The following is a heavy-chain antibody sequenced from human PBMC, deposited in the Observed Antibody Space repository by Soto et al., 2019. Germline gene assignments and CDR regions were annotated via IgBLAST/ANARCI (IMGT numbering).Heavy chain of an antibody. V-gene: IGHV4-4*02. CDR3: ARVGSGGSRYPPNWFDP. CDR1: GGSVSSSNW. J-gene: IGHJ5*02. Sequence: PSETLSLTCTVSGGSVSSSNWWSWVRQPPGKGLEWIGEIYHSGSPNYNPSLKSRVTISVDNSKNQFSLKLSSVTAADTAVYYCARVGSGGSRYPPNWFDPWGQGTLVTVSS. CDR2: IYHSGSP. D-gene: IGHD2-15*01.